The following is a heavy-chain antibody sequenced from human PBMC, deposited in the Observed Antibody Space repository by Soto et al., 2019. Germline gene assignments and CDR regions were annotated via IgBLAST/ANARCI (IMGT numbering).Heavy chain of an antibody. CDR1: GDSVSSNSAA. V-gene: IGHV6-1*01. CDR2: TYYRSKWYN. D-gene: IGHD2-15*01. CDR3: ARDRGAAGGGSYFDY. Sequence: SQTLSLTCAISGDSVSSNSAAWNWIRQSPSRGLEWLGRTYYRSKWYNDYAVSVKSRVTINPDTSKNQFSLQLNSVTPEDTAVDYCARDRGAAGGGSYFDYWGQGTLVTSPQ. J-gene: IGHJ4*02.